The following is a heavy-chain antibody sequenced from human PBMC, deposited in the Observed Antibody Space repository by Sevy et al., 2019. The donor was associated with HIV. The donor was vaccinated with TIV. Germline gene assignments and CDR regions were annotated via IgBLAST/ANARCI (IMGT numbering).Heavy chain of an antibody. CDR1: GFTFDDYA. CDR2: ISWNSGSI. CDR3: AKGGGYSYVPNWFDP. Sequence: GGSLRLSCAASGFTFDDYAMHWVRQAPGKGLEWVSGISWNSGSIGYADSVKGRFTISRDNAKNSLYLQMNSLRAEDTALYYCAKGGGYSYVPNWFDPWGQGTLVTVSS. D-gene: IGHD5-18*01. J-gene: IGHJ5*02. V-gene: IGHV3-9*01.